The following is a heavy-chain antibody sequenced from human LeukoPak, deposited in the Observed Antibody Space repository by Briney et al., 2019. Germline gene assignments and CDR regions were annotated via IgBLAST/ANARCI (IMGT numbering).Heavy chain of an antibody. CDR1: GFTFSSYG. Sequence: GGTLRLSCAASGFTFSSYGMSWVRQAPGKGLEWVSAISGSGGSTYYADSVKGRFTISRDNSKNTLYLQMNSLRAEDTAVYYCAKDHREGGGDYWGQGTMVTVSS. V-gene: IGHV3-23*01. CDR2: ISGSGGST. D-gene: IGHD3-16*01. CDR3: AKDHREGGGDY. J-gene: IGHJ4*02.